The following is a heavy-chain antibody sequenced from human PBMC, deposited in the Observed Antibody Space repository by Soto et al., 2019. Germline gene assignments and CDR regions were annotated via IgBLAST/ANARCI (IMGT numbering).Heavy chain of an antibody. J-gene: IGHJ6*03. CDR1: GFTFSTYA. D-gene: IGHD2-8*01. CDR3: AGRYCTNGVCYTIYYYYIGV. V-gene: IGHV3-23*01. CDR2: ITTSGGNT. Sequence: EVQLLESGGGLVQPGGSLRLSCAASGFTFSTYAMSWVRQAPGKGLEWVSTITTSGGNTYYADSVQGRFTISRDNSKNTLYLQMNSLRAEDTAVYYCAGRYCTNGVCYTIYYYYIGVWGKGTTVTVSS.